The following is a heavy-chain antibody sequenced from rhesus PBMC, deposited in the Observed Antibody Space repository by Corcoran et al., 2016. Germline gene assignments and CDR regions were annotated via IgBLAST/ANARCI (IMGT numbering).Heavy chain of an antibody. D-gene: IGHD4-23*01. CDR2: INPKTGDT. CDR1: GYTFTEYY. V-gene: IGHV1-138*01. Sequence: QVHLVQSGAEVKKPGSSVKVSCKASGYTFTEYYIHWVRQAPEQGLVWRGDINPKTGDTTYAQQFQGRVTMTRDTSTTTVYMELSSLRSEDTAVYYCERVPTVTTNHWGQGVLVTVSS. J-gene: IGHJ4*01. CDR3: ERVPTVTTNH.